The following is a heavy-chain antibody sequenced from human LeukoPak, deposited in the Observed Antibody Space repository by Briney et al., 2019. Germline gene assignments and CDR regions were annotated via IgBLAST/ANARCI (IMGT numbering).Heavy chain of an antibody. V-gene: IGHV1-46*01. Sequence: ASVKVSCKASGYTFTSYYMHWVRQAPGQGLEWMGIINPSGGSTSYAQKFQGRVTMTRDTSTSTVYMELSSLRSEDTAVYYCARVTSTNEKYYYYYGMDVWGQGTTVTVS. CDR3: ARVTSTNEKYYYYYGMDV. J-gene: IGHJ6*02. CDR1: GYTFTSYY. D-gene: IGHD2-2*01. CDR2: INPSGGST.